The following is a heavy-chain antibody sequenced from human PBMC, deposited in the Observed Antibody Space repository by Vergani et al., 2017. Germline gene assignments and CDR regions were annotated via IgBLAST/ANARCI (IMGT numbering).Heavy chain of an antibody. D-gene: IGHD4-17*01. Sequence: QVQLVESGGGVVQPGRSLRLSCAASGFTFSSYGMHWVRQAPGKGLEWVAVISYDGSNKYYADSVKGRFTISRDNSKNTLYLQMNSLRAEDTAVYYCAKSATVTTRNYYYYYGMDVWGQGTTVTVSS. CDR3: AKSATVTTRNYYYYYGMDV. CDR2: ISYDGSNK. J-gene: IGHJ6*02. CDR1: GFTFSSYG. V-gene: IGHV3-30*18.